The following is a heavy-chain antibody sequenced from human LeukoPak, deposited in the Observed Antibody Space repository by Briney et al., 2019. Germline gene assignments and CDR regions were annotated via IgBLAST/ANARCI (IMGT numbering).Heavy chain of an antibody. D-gene: IGHD5-24*01. CDR2: ISSNGGNT. Sequence: PGGSLRLSRSASGFTFIYYAMHWVRQAPGKGLEYVSGISSNGGNTYYADSVKGRFTMSRANTNNTLYLQMSSLRAEDTALYYCVKDRGQSIETPGHFGSWGQGTLVTVSS. CDR3: VKDRGQSIETPGHFGS. V-gene: IGHV3-64D*06. CDR1: GFTFIYYA. J-gene: IGHJ4*02.